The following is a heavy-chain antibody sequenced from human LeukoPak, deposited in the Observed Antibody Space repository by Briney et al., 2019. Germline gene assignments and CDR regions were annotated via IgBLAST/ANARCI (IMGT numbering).Heavy chain of an antibody. J-gene: IGHJ6*02. CDR2: IYYSGST. CDR1: GGSISSHY. CDR3: AREPTYYYGSRSHYGMDV. Sequence: SETLSLTCTVSGGSISSHYWSWIRQPPGKGLEWIGYIYYSGSTNYNPSLKSRVTISVDTSKNQLSLKLSSVTAADTAVYYCAREPTYYYGSRSHYGMDVWGQGTTVTVSS. V-gene: IGHV4-59*11. D-gene: IGHD3-10*01.